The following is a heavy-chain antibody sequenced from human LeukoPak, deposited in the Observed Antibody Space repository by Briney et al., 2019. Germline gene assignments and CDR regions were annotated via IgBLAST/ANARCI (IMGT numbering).Heavy chain of an antibody. CDR1: GGSISSSSYY. CDR2: ISHNGNA. D-gene: IGHD3-16*01. V-gene: IGHV4-39*07. Sequence: SETLSLTCTVSGGSISSSSYYWGWIRQPPGKGLEWLGTISHNGNAYYNPSLKSRLTMSVDTSKNQFSLNLNSVTAADTAVYFCARDPNWDSWFDPWGQGALVTVSS. J-gene: IGHJ5*02. CDR3: ARDPNWDSWFDP.